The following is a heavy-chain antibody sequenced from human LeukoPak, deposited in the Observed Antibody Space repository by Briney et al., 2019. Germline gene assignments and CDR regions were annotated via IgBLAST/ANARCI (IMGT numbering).Heavy chain of an antibody. CDR2: INHSGST. CDR3: ARARGTEAIDS. Sequence: SETLSLTCAVYGGSFSGYYWSWIRQPPGKGLEWIGEINHSGSTNYNPSLKSRVTISVDTSKNQFSLKLSSVTAADTAVYYCARARGTEAIDSWGQGTLVTVSS. V-gene: IGHV4-34*01. CDR1: GGSFSGYY. D-gene: IGHD6-25*01. J-gene: IGHJ4*02.